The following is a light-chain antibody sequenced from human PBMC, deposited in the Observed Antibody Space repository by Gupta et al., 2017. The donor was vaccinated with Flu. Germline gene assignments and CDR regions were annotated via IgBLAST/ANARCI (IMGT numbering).Light chain of an antibody. V-gene: IGKV1-5*03. Sequence: DIQMTQSPSTLSASVGDSVTIACRASQNINTWVAWYQQKPGKAPKYLIDRASTLERGVPSRFSGSGSGTEYTLTISSLQPDDFATYYCQQYNSYPLTFGGGTKVEVK. CDR1: QNINTW. CDR3: QQYNSYPLT. J-gene: IGKJ4*01. CDR2: RAS.